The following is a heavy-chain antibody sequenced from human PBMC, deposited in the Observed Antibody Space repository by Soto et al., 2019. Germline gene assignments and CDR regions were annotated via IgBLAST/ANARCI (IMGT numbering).Heavy chain of an antibody. Sequence: QVQLVQSGAEVREPGASVKVSCKASVYSFTSLDINWVRQTAGQGLEWMGWMQPSTGRTGYAQKFQGRVTMTRDTSINTAYMELTTLTSDDTAFYYCARGVSAGVDYWGQGTLVTVSS. J-gene: IGHJ4*02. V-gene: IGHV1-8*01. CDR2: MQPSTGRT. CDR1: VYSFTSLD. CDR3: ARGVSAGVDY. D-gene: IGHD1-26*01.